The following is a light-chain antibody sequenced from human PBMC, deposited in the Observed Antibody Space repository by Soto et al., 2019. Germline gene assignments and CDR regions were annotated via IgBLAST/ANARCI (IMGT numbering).Light chain of an antibody. CDR1: SSNIGSNY. CDR2: KNG. J-gene: IGLJ2*01. CDR3: AACDASMSGVV. V-gene: IGLV1-47*01. Sequence: QSVLTQPPSASGTPGQRVTISCSGSSSNIGSNYVYWYQQFPGTAPTLLLYKNGQRPSGVPDRFSGSKSGTSASRAISGLRSEDETDDYCAACDASMSGVVFGGGTKLTV.